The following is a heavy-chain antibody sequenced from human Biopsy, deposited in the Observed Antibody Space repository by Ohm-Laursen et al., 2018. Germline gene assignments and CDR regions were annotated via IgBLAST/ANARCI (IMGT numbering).Heavy chain of an antibody. D-gene: IGHD4-11*01. Sequence: SDTLSLTCTVSGDSVTKYYWSWIRQPPGKGLEWLGHIYYSVMTNYNPSLQSRVSISVDTSRNQVSLTLSSVTVADTAVYYCARDSGILNYGNFKYYHYYGMDVWGQGTKVTVSS. V-gene: IGHV4-59*02. CDR1: GDSVTKYY. CDR3: ARDSGILNYGNFKYYHYYGMDV. J-gene: IGHJ6*02. CDR2: IYYSVMT.